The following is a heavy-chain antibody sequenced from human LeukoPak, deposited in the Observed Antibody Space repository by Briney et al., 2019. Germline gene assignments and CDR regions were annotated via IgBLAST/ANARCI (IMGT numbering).Heavy chain of an antibody. CDR1: GFTFSSYA. CDR3: ASQADYGDYEVDY. V-gene: IGHV3-30-3*01. D-gene: IGHD4-17*01. J-gene: IGHJ4*02. Sequence: PGGSLRLSCAASGFTFSSYAMHWVRQAPGKGLEWVAVISYDGSNKYYADSVKGRFTISRDNSKNTLYLQMNSLRAEDTAVYYCASQADYGDYEVDYWGQGTLVTVSS. CDR2: ISYDGSNK.